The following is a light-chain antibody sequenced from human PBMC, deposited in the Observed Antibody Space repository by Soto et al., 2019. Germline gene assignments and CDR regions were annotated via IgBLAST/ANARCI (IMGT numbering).Light chain of an antibody. CDR2: DVS. J-gene: IGLJ2*01. CDR1: SSDIGSYNY. Sequence: QSALTQPASVSGSPGQSITISCTGTSSDIGSYNYVSWYQQHPGEVPSLMIYDVSNRPSGVSNRFSGSNSGNTASLTISGLQAEDEADYYCGSYTSDNTLVFGGGTKLTVL. CDR3: GSYTSDNTLV. V-gene: IGLV2-14*03.